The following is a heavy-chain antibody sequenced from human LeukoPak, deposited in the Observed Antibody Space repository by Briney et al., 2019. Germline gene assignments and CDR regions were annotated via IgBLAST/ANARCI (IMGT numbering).Heavy chain of an antibody. CDR3: ARYGGSGWYWVFDY. V-gene: IGHV4-59*01. Sequence: SETLSLTCTVAGGSISSYYWNWIRQPPGKGLEWIGYIYYSGSTNYTPSLKSRVTMSIDTSKRQFSLKLSSVTAADTAVYYCARYGGSGWYWVFDYWGQETLVTVSS. CDR2: IYYSGST. D-gene: IGHD6-19*01. CDR1: GGSISSYY. J-gene: IGHJ4*02.